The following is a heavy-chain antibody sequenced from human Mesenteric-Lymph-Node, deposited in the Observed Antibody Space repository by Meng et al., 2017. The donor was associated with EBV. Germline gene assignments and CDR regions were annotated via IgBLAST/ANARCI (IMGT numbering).Heavy chain of an antibody. CDR1: RNAFTSYA. V-gene: IGHV7-4-1*02. J-gene: IGHJ4*02. Sequence: SVSECQRPVASPNVSRKASRNAFTSYAFYRGRQAPGQGRECMVLINTNTGNPTYGKGFTGGFVFSLNTSVSTAYLQISSLKTEDTAVYYCARGGGPVTELDYWGQGTLVTVSS. CDR3: ARGGGPVTELDY. D-gene: IGHD3-10*01. CDR2: INTNTGNP.